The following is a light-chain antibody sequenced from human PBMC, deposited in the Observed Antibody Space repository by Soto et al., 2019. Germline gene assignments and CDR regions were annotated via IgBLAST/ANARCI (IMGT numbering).Light chain of an antibody. Sequence: EIVLTQSPATLSLSPGERATLSCRASQSVNSYLAWYQQKPGQAPRLLIYDASNRATGVPDRFSGSGSGTDFTLTISRLQPEDFAVYYCQQYGSSLSFGGGTKVEIK. J-gene: IGKJ4*01. CDR2: DAS. CDR1: QSVNSY. CDR3: QQYGSSLS. V-gene: IGKV3-20*01.